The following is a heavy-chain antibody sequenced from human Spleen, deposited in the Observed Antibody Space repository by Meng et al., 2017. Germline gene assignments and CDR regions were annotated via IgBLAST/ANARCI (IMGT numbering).Heavy chain of an antibody. J-gene: IGHJ4*02. V-gene: IGHV3-21*01. Sequence: GESLKISCAASGFTFSSYSMNWVRQAPGKGLEWVSSISSSSSYIYYADSVKGRFTISRDNAKNSLYLQMNSLRAEDTAVYYCARDRRGYGYDYWGQGTLVTVSS. CDR2: ISSSSSYI. CDR1: GFTFSSYS. CDR3: ARDRRGYGYDY. D-gene: IGHD5-18*01.